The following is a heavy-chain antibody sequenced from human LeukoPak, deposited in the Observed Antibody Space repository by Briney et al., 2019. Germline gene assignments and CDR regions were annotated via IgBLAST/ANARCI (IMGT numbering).Heavy chain of an antibody. D-gene: IGHD6-19*01. V-gene: IGHV3-33*01. CDR1: GFTFSSYG. J-gene: IGHJ4*02. CDR2: IWYDGSNK. Sequence: GSLRLSCAASGFTFSSYGMHWVRQAPGKGLEWVAVIWYDGSNKYYADSVKGRFTISRDNSKDRLYLQMNSLRADDTAVYYCASQYSSGWSTFDYWGQGTLVTVSS. CDR3: ASQYSSGWSTFDY.